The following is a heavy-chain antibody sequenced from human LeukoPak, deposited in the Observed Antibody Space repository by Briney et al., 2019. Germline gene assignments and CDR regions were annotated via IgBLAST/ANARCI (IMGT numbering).Heavy chain of an antibody. Sequence: GSLRLSCEASGFTFSDYYMTWMRQAPGKGLEWVSYISGSGTDILYADSVKGRFTMSRDNAKNSLYLQMNSLRTEDTAVYYCTRDPRVLDYWGQGTLVTVSS. CDR3: TRDPRVLDY. V-gene: IGHV3-11*04. CDR2: ISGSGTDI. J-gene: IGHJ4*02. CDR1: GFTFSDYY. D-gene: IGHD3-10*01.